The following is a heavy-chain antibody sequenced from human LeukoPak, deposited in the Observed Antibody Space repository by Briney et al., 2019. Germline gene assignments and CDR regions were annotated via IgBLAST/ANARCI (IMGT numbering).Heavy chain of an antibody. V-gene: IGHV3-30*18. CDR3: AKGLIAAAGTLRWFDP. D-gene: IGHD6-13*01. Sequence: GRSLRLSCAASGFTFSSYGMHWVRQAPGKGLEWVAVISYDGSNKYYADSVKGRFTISRDNSKNTLYLQMNSLRAEDTAVYYCAKGLIAAAGTLRWFDPWGQGTLVTVSS. CDR1: GFTFSSYG. CDR2: ISYDGSNK. J-gene: IGHJ5*02.